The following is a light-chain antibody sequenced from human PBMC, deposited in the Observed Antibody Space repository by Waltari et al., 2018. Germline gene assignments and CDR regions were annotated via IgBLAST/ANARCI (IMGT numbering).Light chain of an antibody. CDR2: GVS. V-gene: IGLV2-23*02. CDR1: NSDVGTYNI. CDR3: CSYAGTSTLI. Sequence: QSALTQPASVSGSPGQSITMSSTGTNSDVGTYNIVSWYQHHPGTAPKVIIFGVSKRPSGVSDRFSGSKSGNTASLTISGLQTEDEADYYCCSYAGTSTLIFGGGTKLTVL. J-gene: IGLJ2*01.